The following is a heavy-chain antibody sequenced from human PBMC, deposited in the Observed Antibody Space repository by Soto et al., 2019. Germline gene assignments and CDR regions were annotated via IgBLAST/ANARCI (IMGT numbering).Heavy chain of an antibody. V-gene: IGHV3-21*01. Sequence: EVQLVESGGGLVKPGGSLRLSCAASGFTFSSYSMNWVRQAPGKGLEWVSSISSSSSYIYYADSVKGRFTISRDNAKNSLYLQMNSLRAEDTAVYYCARLYDILTSDRGWFDPWGQGTLVTVSS. CDR1: GFTFSSYS. J-gene: IGHJ5*02. CDR2: ISSSSSYI. CDR3: ARLYDILTSDRGWFDP. D-gene: IGHD3-9*01.